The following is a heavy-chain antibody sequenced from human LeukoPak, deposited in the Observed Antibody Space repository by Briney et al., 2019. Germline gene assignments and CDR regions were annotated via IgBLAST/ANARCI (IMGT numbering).Heavy chain of an antibody. J-gene: IGHJ4*02. Sequence: GGSLRLSCAASGFTFDDYGMSWVRQAPGKGLEWVSGINWNGGSTGYADSVKGRFTISRDNAKNTLYLQMNSLRAEDTAVYYCAKKSGSYYGPLDYWGQGTLVTVSS. V-gene: IGHV3-20*04. CDR1: GFTFDDYG. CDR2: INWNGGST. D-gene: IGHD1-26*01. CDR3: AKKSGSYYGPLDY.